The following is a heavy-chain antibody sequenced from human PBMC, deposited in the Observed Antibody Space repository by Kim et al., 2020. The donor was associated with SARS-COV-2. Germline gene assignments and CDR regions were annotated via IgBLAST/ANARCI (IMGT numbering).Heavy chain of an antibody. J-gene: IGHJ4*02. Sequence: SETLSLTCAVYGGSFSGYYWSWIRQPPGKGLEWIGEINHSGSTNYNPSLKSRVTISVDTSKNQFSLKLSSVTAADTAVYYCASTKRYDYVWGSYRRNPTIDYWGQGTLVTVSS. CDR1: GGSFSGYY. CDR3: ASTKRYDYVWGSYRRNPTIDY. V-gene: IGHV4-34*01. D-gene: IGHD3-16*02. CDR2: INHSGST.